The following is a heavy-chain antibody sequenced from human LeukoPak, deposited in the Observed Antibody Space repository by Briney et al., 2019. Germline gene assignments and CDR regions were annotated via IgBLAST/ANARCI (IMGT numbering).Heavy chain of an antibody. CDR1: GFTFSNFG. D-gene: IGHD3-10*01. CDR3: AKDHYYGSGSYGLFDY. CDR2: IRFDGTSE. J-gene: IGHJ4*02. V-gene: IGHV3-30*02. Sequence: PGGSLRLSCAASGFTFSNFGMHWVRQTPGKGLEWVAFIRFDGTSEFYADSVKARFTISRDNSKNTLYLQMNSLRAEDTAVYYCAKDHYYGSGSYGLFDYWGQGTLVTVSS.